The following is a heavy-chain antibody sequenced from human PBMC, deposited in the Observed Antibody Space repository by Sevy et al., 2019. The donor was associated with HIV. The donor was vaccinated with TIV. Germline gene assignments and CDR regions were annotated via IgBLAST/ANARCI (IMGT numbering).Heavy chain of an antibody. Sequence: GGSLRLSCAASGFTFSSYSMNWVRQAPGKGLEWVSSISSSSYIYYADSVKGRFTISRDNAKNSLYLQMNSLRAEDTVVYYCARDQPYYYDSSGYPTGFDIWGQGTMVTISS. V-gene: IGHV3-21*01. D-gene: IGHD3-22*01. CDR3: ARDQPYYYDSSGYPTGFDI. J-gene: IGHJ3*02. CDR1: GFTFSSYS. CDR2: ISSSSYI.